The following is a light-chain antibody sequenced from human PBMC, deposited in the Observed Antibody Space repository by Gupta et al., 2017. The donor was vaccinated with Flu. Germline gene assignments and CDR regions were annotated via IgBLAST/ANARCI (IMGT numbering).Light chain of an antibody. Sequence: QSALTQPPSASESPGQSVTISCTGSSSDVGGYNFVSWYQQHPGKAPKLLIYEVNKRPSGVPDRFSGSKSGNTASLTVSGLQAEDEADYYCSSYAVSNYLVFGGGTELTVL. CDR3: SSYAVSNYLV. CDR1: SSDVGGYNF. V-gene: IGLV2-8*01. CDR2: EVN. J-gene: IGLJ2*01.